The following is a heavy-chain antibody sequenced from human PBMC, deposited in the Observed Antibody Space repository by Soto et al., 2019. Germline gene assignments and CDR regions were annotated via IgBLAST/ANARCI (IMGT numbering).Heavy chain of an antibody. Sequence: SGGSLRLSCAASGFTFSSYAMSWVRQAPWKGLEWVSAISGSGGSTYYADSVKGRFTISRDNSKNTLYLQMNSLRAEDTAVYYCAKELLGVVVPAAPGAEYFQHWGQGTLVTVSS. CDR2: ISGSGGST. V-gene: IGHV3-23*01. CDR3: AKELLGVVVPAAPGAEYFQH. CDR1: GFTFSSYA. J-gene: IGHJ1*01. D-gene: IGHD2-2*01.